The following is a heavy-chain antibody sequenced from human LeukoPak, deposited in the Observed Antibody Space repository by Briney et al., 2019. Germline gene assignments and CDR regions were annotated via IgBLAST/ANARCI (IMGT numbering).Heavy chain of an antibody. CDR2: ISGSGGTT. V-gene: IGHV3-23*01. CDR1: GFTFSSYA. CDR3: AKDGQVNQPDRLFTD. J-gene: IGHJ4*02. Sequence: QPGGSLRLPCAASGFTFSSYAMSWVRQAPGKGLEWVSVISGSGGTTHYADSVKGRFTISRDNSKNTLYLQMNSLRGEDTAVYYCAKDGQVNQPDRLFTDWGQGTLVIVSS. D-gene: IGHD1-14*01.